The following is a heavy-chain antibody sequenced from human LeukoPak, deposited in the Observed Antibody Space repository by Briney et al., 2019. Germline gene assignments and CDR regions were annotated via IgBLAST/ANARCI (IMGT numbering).Heavy chain of an antibody. CDR3: ATYRQVLLPFES. Sequence: GGSLRLSCAASGFTFSTFAMIWVRQPPGKGLEWVSSIFPSGGEIHYADSVRGRFTISRDNSKSILSLQMDSLRAEDTAIYYCATYRQVLLPFESWGQGTLVTVSS. D-gene: IGHD5-18*01. V-gene: IGHV3-23*01. CDR1: GFTFSTFA. CDR2: IFPSGGEI. J-gene: IGHJ4*02.